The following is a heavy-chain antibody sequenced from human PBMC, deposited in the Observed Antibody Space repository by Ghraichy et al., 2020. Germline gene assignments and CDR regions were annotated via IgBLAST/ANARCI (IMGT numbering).Heavy chain of an antibody. V-gene: IGHV3-23*01. Sequence: LSLTCAASGFTFSSYAMSWVRQAPGKGLEWVSAISGSGGNTYYADSVKGRFTISRDNSKNTLYLQMNSLRAEDTAVYYCARGGSIAVAANMGYWGQGTLVTVSS. D-gene: IGHD6-19*01. J-gene: IGHJ4*02. CDR1: GFTFSSYA. CDR3: ARGGSIAVAANMGY. CDR2: ISGSGGNT.